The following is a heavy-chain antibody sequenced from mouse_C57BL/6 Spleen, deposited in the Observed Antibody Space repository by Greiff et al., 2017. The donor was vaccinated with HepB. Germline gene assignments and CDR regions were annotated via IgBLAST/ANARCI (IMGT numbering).Heavy chain of an antibody. D-gene: IGHD2-2*01. CDR2: ISYDGSN. V-gene: IGHV3-6*01. Sequence: VQLQQSGPGLVKPSQSLSLTCSVTGYSITSGYYWNWIRQFPGTKLEWMGYISYDGSNNYNPSLKNRISITRDTSKNQFFLKLNSVTTEDTATYYCARGDYGYDGFAYWGQGTLVTVSA. CDR1: GYSITSGYY. CDR3: ARGDYGYDGFAY. J-gene: IGHJ3*01.